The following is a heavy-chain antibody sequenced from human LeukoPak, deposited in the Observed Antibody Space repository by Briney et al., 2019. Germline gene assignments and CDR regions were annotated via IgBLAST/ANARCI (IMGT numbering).Heavy chain of an antibody. CDR3: ARPGYCSSTSCYADY. Sequence: PSETLSLTCTVSGGSISSSSYYWGWIRQPPGKGLEWTGRIYYSGSTYYNPSLKSRVTISVDTSKNQFSLKLSSVTAADTAVYYCARPGYCSSTSCYADYWGQGTLVTVSS. CDR2: IYYSGST. D-gene: IGHD2-2*01. CDR1: GGSISSSSYY. J-gene: IGHJ4*02. V-gene: IGHV4-39*01.